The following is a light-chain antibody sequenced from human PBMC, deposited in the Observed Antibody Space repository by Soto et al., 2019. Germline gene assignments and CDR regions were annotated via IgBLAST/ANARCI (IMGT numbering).Light chain of an antibody. CDR2: KAS. CDR3: QQSYSTPWT. CDR1: QTISSW. V-gene: IGKV1-5*03. Sequence: DIQMTQSPSTLSGSVGDRVTITWRASQTISSWLAWYQQKPGKAPKLLIYKASTLKSGVPSRFSGSGSGTDFTLTISSLQPEDFATYYCQQSYSTPWTFGQGTKVDIK. J-gene: IGKJ1*01.